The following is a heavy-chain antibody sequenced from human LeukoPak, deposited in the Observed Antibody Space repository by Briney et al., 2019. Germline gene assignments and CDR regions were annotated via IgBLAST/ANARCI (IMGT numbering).Heavy chain of an antibody. V-gene: IGHV4-39*01. J-gene: IGHJ5*02. CDR2: LYYDGRT. Sequence: SETLSLTCTVSGGSISSGGYYWSWIRQHPGKGLDWIGSLYYDGRTYYSPSLVSRVTVSVDTSKNQFSLKLSSVTAADTAVYYCARTLPGSIAARRGGWFDPWGQGTLVTVSS. D-gene: IGHD6-6*01. CDR3: ARTLPGSIAARRGGWFDP. CDR1: GGSISSGGYY.